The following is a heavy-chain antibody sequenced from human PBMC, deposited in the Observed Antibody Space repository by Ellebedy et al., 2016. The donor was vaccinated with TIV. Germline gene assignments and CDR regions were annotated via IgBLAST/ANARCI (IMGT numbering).Heavy chain of an antibody. CDR1: GFTFSSYS. J-gene: IGHJ6*02. CDR2: SSSSSYYI. V-gene: IGHV3-21*01. Sequence: GESLKISCAASGFTFSSYSMNCVRQAPGKGLEWVSSSSSSSYYIYYADSVKGRFTFSRDNAKNSLYLQMNSLRAEDTAVYYCARDLDYYYGMEVWGQGTTVTVSS. CDR3: ARDLDYYYGMEV.